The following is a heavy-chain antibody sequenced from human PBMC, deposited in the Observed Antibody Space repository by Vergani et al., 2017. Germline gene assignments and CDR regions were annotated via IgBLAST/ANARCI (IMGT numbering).Heavy chain of an antibody. CDR3: ARDLFYYDSSGYYSGFFDY. D-gene: IGHD3-22*01. J-gene: IGHJ4*02. CDR1: GFTFSSYG. Sequence: QVHLVESGGGVVQPGRSLTLSCVASGFTFSSYGMHWVRQAPGKGLEWVAVISYDGSNKYYADSVKGRFTISRDNSKNTLYLQMNSLRAEDTAVYYCARDLFYYDSSGYYSGFFDYWGQGTLVTVSS. CDR2: ISYDGSNK. V-gene: IGHV3-30*03.